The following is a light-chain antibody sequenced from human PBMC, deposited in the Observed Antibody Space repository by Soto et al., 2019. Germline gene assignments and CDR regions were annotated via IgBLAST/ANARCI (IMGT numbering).Light chain of an antibody. Sequence: QSALTQPASVSGSPGQSITISCTGTSSDVGGYDFVSWYRQYPGQDPKILIYEVTHRPSGVPDRFSGSKSGNTASLTISGHQADDEAYSDCSSYTLTSAPVFGPGTKLTVL. CDR1: SSDVGGYDF. V-gene: IGLV2-14*01. CDR2: EVT. CDR3: SSYTLTSAPV. J-gene: IGLJ1*01.